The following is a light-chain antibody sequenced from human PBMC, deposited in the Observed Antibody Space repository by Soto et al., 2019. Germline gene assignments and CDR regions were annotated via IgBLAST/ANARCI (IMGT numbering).Light chain of an antibody. CDR1: QNIFTY. CDR2: DAS. J-gene: IGKJ1*01. Sequence: DIPMTQSPSTLSASVGDRVTISCRASQNIFTYLAWYQQKPGKAPKLLIFDASTLQSGVPPRFSGSGSGTEFTLPISSLQPDDFATYYCQHYTLYSASFGPGTKV. V-gene: IGKV1-5*01. CDR3: QHYTLYSAS.